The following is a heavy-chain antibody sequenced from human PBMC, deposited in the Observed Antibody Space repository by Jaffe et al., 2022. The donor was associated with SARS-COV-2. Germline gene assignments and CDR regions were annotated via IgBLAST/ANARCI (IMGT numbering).Heavy chain of an antibody. D-gene: IGHD4-17*01. Sequence: QVQLQESGPGLVKPSETLSLTCTVSGGSISSYYWSWIRQPPGKGLEWIGYIYYSGSTNYNPSLKSRVTISVDTSKNQFSLKLSSVTAADTAVYYCARERFYGDSYYFDYWGQGTLVTVSS. J-gene: IGHJ4*02. V-gene: IGHV4-59*01. CDR1: GGSISSYY. CDR2: IYYSGST. CDR3: ARERFYGDSYYFDY.